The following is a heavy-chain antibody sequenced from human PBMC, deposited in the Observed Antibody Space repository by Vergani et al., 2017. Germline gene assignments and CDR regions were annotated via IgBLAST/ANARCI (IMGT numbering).Heavy chain of an antibody. CDR1: GGSISSSSYY. Sequence: QLQLQESGPGLVKPSETLSLTCTVSGGSISSSSYYWGWIRQPPGKGLEWIGSIYYSGSTYYNPSLKSRVTISVDTSKNQFSLKLSSVTAADTAVYYCARLIYRSSTSCYYAFDIWGQGTMVTVSS. D-gene: IGHD2-2*01. CDR3: ARLIYRSSTSCYYAFDI. CDR2: IYYSGST. V-gene: IGHV4-39*01. J-gene: IGHJ3*02.